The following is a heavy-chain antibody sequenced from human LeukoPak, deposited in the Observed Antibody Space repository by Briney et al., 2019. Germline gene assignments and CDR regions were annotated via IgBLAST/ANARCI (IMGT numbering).Heavy chain of an antibody. D-gene: IGHD5-12*01. J-gene: IGHJ3*02. CDR2: ISGSGGST. CDR3: AKEEMATIKRPFDI. CDR1: GFTVSSNY. V-gene: IGHV3-23*01. Sequence: PGGSLRLSCAASGFTVSSNYMSWVRQAPGKGLEWVSAISGSGGSTYYADSVKGRFTISRDNSKNTLYLQMNSLRAEDTAVYYCAKEEMATIKRPFDIWGQGTMVTVSS.